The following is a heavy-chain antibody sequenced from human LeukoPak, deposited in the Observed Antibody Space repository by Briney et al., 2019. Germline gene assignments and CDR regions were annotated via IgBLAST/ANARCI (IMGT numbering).Heavy chain of an antibody. V-gene: IGHV3-53*01. CDR1: GFTVSSNY. CDR3: ARAKPKNMVRGLIMRRESRYYFDY. Sequence: GGSLRLSCAASGFTVSSNYMSWVRQAPGKGLEWVSVIYSGGSTYYADSVKGRFTISRDNSKSTLYIQMNSLRAEDTAVYYCARAKPKNMVRGLIMRRESRYYFDYWGQGTLVTVSS. CDR2: IYSGGST. J-gene: IGHJ4*02. D-gene: IGHD3-10*01.